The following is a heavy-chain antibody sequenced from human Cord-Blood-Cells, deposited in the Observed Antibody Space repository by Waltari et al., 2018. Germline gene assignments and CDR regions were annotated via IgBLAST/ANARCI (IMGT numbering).Heavy chain of an antibody. CDR3: ARSSNWGGVDY. Sequence: VQLVESGGGLVQPGGSLRLSCADCGFTFRCYSMNWVRQAPGKGLEWVSYISSSSTIYYADSVKGRFTISRDNAKNSLYLQMNSLRDEDTAVYYCARSSNWGGVDYWGQGTLVTVSS. CDR2: ISSSSTI. D-gene: IGHD7-27*01. CDR1: GFTFRCYS. J-gene: IGHJ4*02. V-gene: IGHV3-48*02.